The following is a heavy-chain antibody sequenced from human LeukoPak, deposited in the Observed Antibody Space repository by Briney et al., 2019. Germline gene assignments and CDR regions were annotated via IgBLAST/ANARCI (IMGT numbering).Heavy chain of an antibody. CDR2: IKQDGSEK. CDR1: GFTFSRYW. V-gene: IGHV3-7*01. CDR3: AREGGDSYGYGNYDYYGMDV. Sequence: PGGSLRLSCAASGFTFSRYWMSWVRQAPGKGLEWVANIKQDGSEKYYVDSVKGRFTISRDNAKNSLYLQMNSLRAEDTAVYYCAREGGDSYGYGNYDYYGMDVWGQGTTVTVSS. D-gene: IGHD5-18*01. J-gene: IGHJ6*02.